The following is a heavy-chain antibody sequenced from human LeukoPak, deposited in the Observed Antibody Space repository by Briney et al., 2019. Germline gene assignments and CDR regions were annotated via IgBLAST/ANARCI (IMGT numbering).Heavy chain of an antibody. CDR1: GYTFTSYD. Sequence: ASVKVSCKASGYTFTSYDINWVRQATGQGLEWMGWINPNSGNTGYAQKFQGRVTMTWNTPISTAYMEVNSLRAEDTAVYYCAKDQTQLDYYYYGMDVWGQGTTVTVSS. CDR2: INPNSGNT. V-gene: IGHV1-8*01. D-gene: IGHD2-2*01. J-gene: IGHJ6*02. CDR3: AKDQTQLDYYYYGMDV.